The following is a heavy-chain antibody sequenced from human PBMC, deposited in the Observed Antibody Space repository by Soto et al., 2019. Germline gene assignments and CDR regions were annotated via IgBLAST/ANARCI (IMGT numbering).Heavy chain of an antibody. J-gene: IGHJ6*02. V-gene: IGHV5-10-1*01. CDR3: ARRPYYPYGMDV. CDR1: GYSFTSYW. Sequence: GESLKISCKGSGYSFTSYWISWVRQMPGKGLERMGRIDPSDSYTNYGPSFQGHVTISADKSISTAYLQWSSLKASDTAMYYCARRPYYPYGMDVWGQGTTVTVFS. CDR2: IDPSDSYT.